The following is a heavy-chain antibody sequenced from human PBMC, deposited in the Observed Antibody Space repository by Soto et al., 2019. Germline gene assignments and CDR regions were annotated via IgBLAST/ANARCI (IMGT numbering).Heavy chain of an antibody. D-gene: IGHD2-8*01. Sequence: TSETLPLTCTVSYGSIINFYWSWIRQPPGKGLEWIGYISSSGNTNYNPSLKSRVSISVDTSKNQFFLNLTSVTAADTGVYYCARAPMVLTRSYFDSWGQGTPVTVS. J-gene: IGHJ4*02. CDR1: YGSIINFY. CDR2: ISSSGNT. V-gene: IGHV4-59*01. CDR3: ARAPMVLTRSYFDS.